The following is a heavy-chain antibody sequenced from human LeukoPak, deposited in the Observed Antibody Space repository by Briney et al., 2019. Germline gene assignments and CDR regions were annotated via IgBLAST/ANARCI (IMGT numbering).Heavy chain of an antibody. J-gene: IGHJ6*02. V-gene: IGHV1-24*01. D-gene: IGHD4-17*01. Sequence: ASVKVSCNVSGYTLTELSMHWVRQAPGKGLEWMGGFDPEDGETIYAQKFQGRVTMTEDTSTDTAYMELSSLRSEDTAVYYCATVYGDYPYYYYGMDVWGQGTTVTASS. CDR3: ATVYGDYPYYYYGMDV. CDR1: GYTLTELS. CDR2: FDPEDGET.